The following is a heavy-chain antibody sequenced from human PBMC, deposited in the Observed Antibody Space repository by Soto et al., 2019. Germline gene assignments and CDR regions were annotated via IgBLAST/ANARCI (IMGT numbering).Heavy chain of an antibody. CDR1: GGSIISSDYY. Sequence: SETLSLTCTVSGGSIISSDYYWGWIRQPPGKGLEWVGGIFYSGNTHHNPSLKTRVSVSVDTSKNQFSLKLSSVTAADTAVYYCAREGCSSTSCYPPYCYYGMDVWGQGTTVTVSS. D-gene: IGHD2-2*01. V-gene: IGHV4-39*07. CDR2: IFYSGNT. J-gene: IGHJ6*02. CDR3: AREGCSSTSCYPPYCYYGMDV.